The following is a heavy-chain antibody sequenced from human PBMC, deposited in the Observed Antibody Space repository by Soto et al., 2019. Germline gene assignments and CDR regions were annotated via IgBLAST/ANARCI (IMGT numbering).Heavy chain of an antibody. CDR1: GGTFSSYT. Sequence: QVQLVQSGAEVKKPGSSVKVSCKASGGTFSSYTISWVRQAPGQGLEWMGRIIPILGIANYAQKFQGRVTITADKSTSTAYMELSSLRSEDTAVSYCARGDCSGGSCLDYWGQGTLVTVSS. V-gene: IGHV1-69*02. CDR3: ARGDCSGGSCLDY. D-gene: IGHD2-15*01. J-gene: IGHJ4*02. CDR2: IIPILGIA.